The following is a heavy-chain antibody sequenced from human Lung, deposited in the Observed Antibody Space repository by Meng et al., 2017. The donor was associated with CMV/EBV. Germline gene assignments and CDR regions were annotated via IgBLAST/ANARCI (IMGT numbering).Heavy chain of an antibody. CDR2: IYYSGST. J-gene: IGHJ5*02. CDR3: ARGEGYQLLLSGP. V-gene: IGHV4-39*07. CDR1: GGSISSSSYY. D-gene: IGHD2-2*01. Sequence: SETLSLTCTVSGGSISSSSYYWGWIRQPPGKGLEWIGSIYYSGSTYYNPSPKSRVTISVDTSKNQFSLKLSSVTAADTAVYYCARGEGYQLLLSGPWGQGXLVTVSS.